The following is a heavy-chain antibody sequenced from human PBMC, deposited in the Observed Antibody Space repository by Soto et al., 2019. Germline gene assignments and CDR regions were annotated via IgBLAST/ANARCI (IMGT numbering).Heavy chain of an antibody. J-gene: IGHJ5*02. Sequence: VASVKVSCKASGYTVTGYYMHWVRQAPGQGLEWMGWINPNSGGTNYAQKFQGRVTMTRDTSISTAYMELSRLRSDDTAVYYCARDRKRYCSSTSCYTGNWFDPWGQGTLVTVSS. CDR2: INPNSGGT. V-gene: IGHV1-2*02. CDR1: GYTVTGYY. D-gene: IGHD2-2*02. CDR3: ARDRKRYCSSTSCYTGNWFDP.